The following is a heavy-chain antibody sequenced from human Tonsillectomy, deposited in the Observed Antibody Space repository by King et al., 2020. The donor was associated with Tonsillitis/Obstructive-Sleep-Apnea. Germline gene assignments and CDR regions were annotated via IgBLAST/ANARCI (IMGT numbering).Heavy chain of an antibody. V-gene: IGHV3-9*01. J-gene: IGHJ4*02. CDR2: ISWNSGSI. D-gene: IGHD5-24*01. CDR1: GFTFDDYA. Sequence: VQLVESGGGLVQPGRSLRLSCAASGFTFDDYAMHWVRQAPGKGLEWVSGISWNSGSIGYADSVKGRFTISRDNAKNSLYLQMNSLRAEDTALYYCTSYNINYWGQGTLVTVSS. CDR3: TSYNINY.